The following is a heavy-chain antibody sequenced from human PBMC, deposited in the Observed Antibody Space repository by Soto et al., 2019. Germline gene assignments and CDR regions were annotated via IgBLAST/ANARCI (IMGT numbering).Heavy chain of an antibody. Sequence: PGGSLGLSCAASVFTFSGYYMTWIRQAPGKGLELVSYISFSGATVYYADSVKGRFTISRDNAKNSLYLQTNSLRVEGTGVYFCARTRAPFDGMDVWGQGTTVTVSS. J-gene: IGHJ6*02. CDR3: ARTRAPFDGMDV. CDR1: VFTFSGYY. CDR2: ISFSGATV. V-gene: IGHV3-11*01. D-gene: IGHD3-16*01.